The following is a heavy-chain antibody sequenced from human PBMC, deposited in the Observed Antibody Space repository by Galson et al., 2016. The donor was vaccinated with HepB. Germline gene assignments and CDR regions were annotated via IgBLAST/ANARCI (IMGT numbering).Heavy chain of an antibody. Sequence: SLRLSRAASGFTFSNYGMHWVRQAPGKGLEWVAADSMDGRRKFYADSVKGRFTISRDNSNSMLFLQMSSLRADDTAVYYCARRHEYCPPVGCSVDYWGQGTLVSVSS. D-gene: IGHD2/OR15-2a*01. CDR1: GFTFSNYG. CDR3: ARRHEYCPPVGCSVDY. J-gene: IGHJ4*02. CDR2: DSMDGRRK. V-gene: IGHV3-30*03.